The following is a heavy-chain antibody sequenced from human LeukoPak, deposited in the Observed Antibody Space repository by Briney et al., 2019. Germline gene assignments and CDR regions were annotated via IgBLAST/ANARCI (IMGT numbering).Heavy chain of an antibody. D-gene: IGHD1-26*01. CDR3: ARVHRWEQDYYYYYMDV. J-gene: IGHJ6*03. CDR1: GGSISSGGYS. CDR2: IYYSGST. Sequence: NPSETLSLTCTVSGGSISSGGYSWSWIRQPPGKGLEWIGYIYYSGSTYYNPSLKSRVTISVDTSKNQFSLKLSSVTAADTAVYYCARVHRWEQDYYYYYMDVWGKGTTVTVSS. V-gene: IGHV4-30-4*07.